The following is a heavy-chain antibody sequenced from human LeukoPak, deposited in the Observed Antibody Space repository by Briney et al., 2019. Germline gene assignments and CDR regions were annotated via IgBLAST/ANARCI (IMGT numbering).Heavy chain of an antibody. D-gene: IGHD1-26*01. CDR3: AKDRGGNYLFYLDY. J-gene: IGHJ4*02. CDR1: GFTFSNYA. Sequence: GGSLRLSCTASGFTFSNYAMTWVRQAPGKGLEWVSGISGSGGSTYYADSVKGRFTISRDNSKNTLYLQMNSLRAEDTAVYYCAKDRGGNYLFYLDYWGQGTLVTVSS. CDR2: ISGSGGST. V-gene: IGHV3-23*01.